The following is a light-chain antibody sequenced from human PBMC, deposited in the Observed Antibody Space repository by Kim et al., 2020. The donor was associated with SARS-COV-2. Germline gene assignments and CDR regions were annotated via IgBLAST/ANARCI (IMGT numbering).Light chain of an antibody. V-gene: IGLV1-44*01. CDR1: SSNIGSNT. CDR2: SND. CDR3: AAWDDTLDGPV. J-gene: IGLJ3*02. Sequence: QSVLTQPPSASGTPGQRVTISCSGSSSNIGSNTVNWYQQLPGTAPKLLIYSNDQRPSGVPDRFSGSKSATSASLAISGLQSDDEADYYCAAWDDTLDGPVFGGGTRLTVL.